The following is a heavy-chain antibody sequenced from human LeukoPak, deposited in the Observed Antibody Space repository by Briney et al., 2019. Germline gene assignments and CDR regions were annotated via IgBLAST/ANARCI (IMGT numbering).Heavy chain of an antibody. V-gene: IGHV4-39*07. CDR3: ARVPTVTFFDY. Sequence: SETLSLTCTVSGGSMSSSSYYWGWIRRPPGKGLEWIGSIYYSGSTYQNPSLKSRVTISVDTSKNQFSLKLSSVTAADTAVYYCARVPTVTFFDYWGQGTLVTVSS. CDR2: IYYSGST. CDR1: GGSMSSSSYY. D-gene: IGHD4-17*01. J-gene: IGHJ4*02.